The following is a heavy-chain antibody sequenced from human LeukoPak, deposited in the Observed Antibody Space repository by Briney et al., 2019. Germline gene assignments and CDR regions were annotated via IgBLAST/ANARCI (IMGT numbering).Heavy chain of an antibody. D-gene: IGHD6-19*01. J-gene: IGHJ4*02. CDR2: ISYDGSNK. CDR3: AREQYYFDY. CDR1: GFTFSHFG. Sequence: PGRSLTLSCAASGFTFSHFGMNWVRQAPGKGLEWVAVISYDGSNKYYADSVKGRFTISRDNSKNTLYLQMNSLRAEDTAVYYCAREQYYFDYWGQGTLVTVSS. V-gene: IGHV3-30*03.